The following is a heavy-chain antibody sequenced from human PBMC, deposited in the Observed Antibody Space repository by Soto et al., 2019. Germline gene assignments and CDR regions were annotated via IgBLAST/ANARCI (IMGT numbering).Heavy chain of an antibody. CDR2: ITGSGGST. D-gene: IGHD6-19*01. CDR1: GFTFSSHA. J-gene: IGHJ4*02. Sequence: EVQLLESGGGLVQPGGSLRLSCAVSGFTFSSHAMSWVRQAPGKGLECVSSITGSGGSTYYADSVKGRFTISRDKSKNTLYLQMNSLRGEDTAVYYCAKDLQFSGWLSAQTFDYLGQGTQVTVSS. CDR3: AKDLQFSGWLSAQTFDY. V-gene: IGHV3-23*01.